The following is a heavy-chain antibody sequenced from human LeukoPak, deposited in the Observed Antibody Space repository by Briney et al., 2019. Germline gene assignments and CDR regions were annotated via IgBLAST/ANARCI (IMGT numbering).Heavy chain of an antibody. D-gene: IGHD1-14*01. CDR3: VRSRTPTGYMDV. Sequence: GGSLRLSCAASGFTFSYYSMSWVRQGPGKGLKWVSYINSRSSYIYYGDSVKGRFTISRDNAKSSLYLQMNSLRAEDTAVYYCVRSRTPTGYMDVWGKGTTVTVSS. J-gene: IGHJ6*03. CDR1: GFTFSYYS. V-gene: IGHV3-21*01. CDR2: INSRSSYI.